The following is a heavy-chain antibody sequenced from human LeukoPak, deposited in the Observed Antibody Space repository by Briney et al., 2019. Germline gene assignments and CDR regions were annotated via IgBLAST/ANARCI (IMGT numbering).Heavy chain of an antibody. CDR3: AKDDDVYPFDY. CDR1: GFTFSSYG. Sequence: GGSLRLSCAASGFTFSSYGMHWVRQAPGKGLEWVAVISYDGSNKYYADSVKGRFTISRDNSKNTLYLQMNSLRAEDTAVYYCAKDDDVYPFDYWGQGTLVTVSS. D-gene: IGHD5/OR15-5a*01. J-gene: IGHJ4*02. V-gene: IGHV3-30*18. CDR2: ISYDGSNK.